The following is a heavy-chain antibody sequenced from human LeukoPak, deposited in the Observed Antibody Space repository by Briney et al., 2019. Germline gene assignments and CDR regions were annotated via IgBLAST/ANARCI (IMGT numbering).Heavy chain of an antibody. CDR2: KWYDGSNK. D-gene: IGHD5-18*01. CDR3: ARSPDTAMGAFDY. Sequence: GGSLRLSCAASGFTFSSYAMHWVRQAPGKGLEWVAVKWYDGSNKYYADSVKGRFTISRDNSKNTLYLQMNSLRAEDTAVYYCARSPDTAMGAFDYWGQGTLVTVSS. CDR1: GFTFSSYA. V-gene: IGHV3-33*08. J-gene: IGHJ4*02.